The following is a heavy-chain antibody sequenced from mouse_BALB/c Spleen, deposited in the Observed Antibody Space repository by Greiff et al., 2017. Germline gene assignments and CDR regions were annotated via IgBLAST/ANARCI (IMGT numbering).Heavy chain of an antibody. D-gene: IGHD3-1*01. CDR1: GFTFSDYY. V-gene: IGHV5-4*02. J-gene: IGHJ2*01. CDR3: ARGWGYGGNLDY. Sequence: EVKLVESGGGLVKPGGSLKLSCAASGFTFSDYYMYWVRQTPEKRLEWVATISDGGSYTYYPDSVKGRFTISRDNAKNNLYLQMSSLKSEDTAMYYCARGWGYGGNLDYWGQGTTLTVSS. CDR2: ISDGGSYT.